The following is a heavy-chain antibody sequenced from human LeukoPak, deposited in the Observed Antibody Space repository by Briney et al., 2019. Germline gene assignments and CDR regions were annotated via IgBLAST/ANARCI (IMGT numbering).Heavy chain of an antibody. CDR1: GGSISDYY. D-gene: IGHD6-19*01. V-gene: IGHV4-59*01. CDR3: AQGGGGLGFTTGWYFDC. J-gene: IGHJ4*02. Sequence: SETLSLTCTVSGGSISDYYWSWIRQPPGKGLEWIGYIYSSGNTNYNPSLKSRVTISVDTSKNQFSLKLTSVTAGDTAVYFCAQGGGGLGFTTGWYFDCWGQGTLVTVSS. CDR2: IYSSGNT.